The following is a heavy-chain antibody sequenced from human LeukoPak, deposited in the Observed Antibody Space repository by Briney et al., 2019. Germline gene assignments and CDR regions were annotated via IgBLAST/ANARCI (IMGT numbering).Heavy chain of an antibody. Sequence: PSETLSLTCAVSGGSISSYYWSWIRQPAGKGLEWIGHIYSSGSTKYNPSLKSRVTMSVDTSKNQFSLKLSSETAADTAVYYCARNKADIGWYGAEPDDGMDVWGQGTTVTVSS. D-gene: IGHD6-19*01. CDR2: IYSSGST. V-gene: IGHV4-4*07. CDR3: ARNKADIGWYGAEPDDGMDV. J-gene: IGHJ6*02. CDR1: GGSISSYY.